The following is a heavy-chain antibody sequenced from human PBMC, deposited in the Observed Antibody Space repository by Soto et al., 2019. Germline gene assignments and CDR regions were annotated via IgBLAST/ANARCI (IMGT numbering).Heavy chain of an antibody. CDR1: GFSLSNARMG. V-gene: IGHV2-26*01. J-gene: IGHJ3*02. CDR2: IFSNDEK. CDR3: ARIQRVGARQEGAFDI. D-gene: IGHD1-26*01. Sequence: QVTLKESGPVLVKPTETLTLTCTVSGFSLSNARMGVSWIRQPPGKALEWLGHIFSNDEKSYSTSLKSRLTISKDTSKSQVVLTMTNMDPVDTATYYCARIQRVGARQEGAFDIWGQGTMVTVSS.